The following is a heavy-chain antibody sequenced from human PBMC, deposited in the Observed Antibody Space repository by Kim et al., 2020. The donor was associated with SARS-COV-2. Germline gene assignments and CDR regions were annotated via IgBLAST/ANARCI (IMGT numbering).Heavy chain of an antibody. CDR1: GGSISSYY. Sequence: SETLSLTCTVSGGSISSYYWSWIRQPPGKGLEWIGYIYYSGSTNYNPSLKSRVTISVDTSKNQFSLKLSSVTAADTAVYYCARDLSVGSSSSYYYGMDVWGQGTTVTVSS. V-gene: IGHV4-59*01. J-gene: IGHJ6*02. CDR2: IYYSGST. CDR3: ARDLSVGSSSSYYYGMDV. D-gene: IGHD6-13*01.